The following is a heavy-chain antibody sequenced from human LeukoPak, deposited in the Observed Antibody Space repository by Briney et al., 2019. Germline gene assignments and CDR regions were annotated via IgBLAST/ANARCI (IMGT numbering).Heavy chain of an antibody. Sequence: PSETLSLTCAVYGGSFSGYYWSWIRQPPGKGLEWIGEINHSGSTNYNPSLKSRVTISVDTSKNQSSLKLSSVTAADTAVYYCARAGYSYGYRLHFDHWGQGTLVTVSS. J-gene: IGHJ4*02. CDR3: ARAGYSYGYRLHFDH. V-gene: IGHV4-34*01. CDR2: INHSGST. CDR1: GGSFSGYY. D-gene: IGHD5-18*01.